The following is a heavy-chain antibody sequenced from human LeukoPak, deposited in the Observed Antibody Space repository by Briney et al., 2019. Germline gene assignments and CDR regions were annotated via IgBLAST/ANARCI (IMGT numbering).Heavy chain of an antibody. V-gene: IGHV3-53*01. CDR3: AKDRPNYYGSNGHYYRRDGDY. CDR1: GFTVSSNY. Sequence: GGSLRLSCAASGFTVSSNYMSWVRQAPGKGLEWVSVIYSGGSTYYADSVKGRFTISRDNSKNTLYLQMNSLRVEDTAVYFCAKDRPNYYGSNGHYYRRDGDYWGQGTLVTVSS. CDR2: IYSGGST. J-gene: IGHJ4*02. D-gene: IGHD3-22*01.